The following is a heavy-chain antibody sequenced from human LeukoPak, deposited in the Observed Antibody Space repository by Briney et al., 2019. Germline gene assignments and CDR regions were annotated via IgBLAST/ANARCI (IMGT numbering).Heavy chain of an antibody. Sequence: SETLSLTCAIYGGSFSGYYWSWIRQPPGKGLEWIGEINHSGSTNYNPSLKSRVTISVDKSKNQVSLKLSSVTAADTAVYYCARRPDGTSHFDYWGQGTLVTVSS. CDR1: GGSFSGYY. V-gene: IGHV4-34*01. CDR2: INHSGST. D-gene: IGHD6-6*01. J-gene: IGHJ4*02. CDR3: ARRPDGTSHFDY.